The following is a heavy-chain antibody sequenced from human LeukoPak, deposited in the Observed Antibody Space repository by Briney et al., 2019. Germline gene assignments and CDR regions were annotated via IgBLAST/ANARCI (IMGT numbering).Heavy chain of an antibody. Sequence: PGRSLRLSCAASGFPFSTYSMNWVRQAPGKGLEWVSSISGSSDYIYYADSVKGRFTISRGNAKNSLYLQINSLRAEDTAVYYRARDRRPSVKYVYYNWDVWGQGTTVTVSS. J-gene: IGHJ6*02. CDR1: GFPFSTYS. V-gene: IGHV3-21*01. CDR3: ARDRRPSVKYVYYNWDV. D-gene: IGHD5-24*01. CDR2: ISGSSDYI.